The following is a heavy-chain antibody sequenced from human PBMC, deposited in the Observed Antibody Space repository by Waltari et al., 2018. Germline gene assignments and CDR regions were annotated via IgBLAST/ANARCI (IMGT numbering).Heavy chain of an antibody. CDR1: GFRCSNYW. V-gene: IGHV3-74*03. Sequence: EEQLLESGGGLVQPGDSLRLSCAASGFRCSNYWMNWVRKAQGKGLVWVARISNDESSMTYADSVKGRFTISRDNAKNTLYLQMKRLRAEDTAVYYCVRLAQRTYRSPVPGRHYYYGMDVWGQGTTVTVSS. D-gene: IGHD3-10*01. J-gene: IGHJ6*02. CDR2: ISNDESSM. CDR3: VRLAQRTYRSPVPGRHYYYGMDV.